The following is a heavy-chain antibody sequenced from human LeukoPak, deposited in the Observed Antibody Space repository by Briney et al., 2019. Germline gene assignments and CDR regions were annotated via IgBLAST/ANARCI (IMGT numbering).Heavy chain of an antibody. Sequence: GGSLRLSCATSGFIFSSYEMAWVRQAAGMGLEFVSYISSSGSPIKYGDAVKGRFTISRDNSKDSAYLQMDSLRAEDTALYYCAKDRQGLGWGSKHFDFWGLGALVTVSS. CDR2: ISSSGSPI. J-gene: IGHJ4*02. CDR3: AKDRQGLGWGSKHFDF. V-gene: IGHV3-48*03. CDR1: GFIFSSYE. D-gene: IGHD7-27*01.